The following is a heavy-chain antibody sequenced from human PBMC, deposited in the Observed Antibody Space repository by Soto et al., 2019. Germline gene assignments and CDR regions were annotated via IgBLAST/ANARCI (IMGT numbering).Heavy chain of an antibody. Sequence: ASVKVSCKASGYTFTSYGISWVRQAPGQGLEWMGWISAYNGNTNYAQKLQGRVTMTTDTSTSTAYMELRSLRSDDTAVYYCARERAVADSFELLFDYWGQATLVTVSS. CDR1: GYTFTSYG. CDR3: ARERAVADSFELLFDY. D-gene: IGHD6-19*01. CDR2: ISAYNGNT. V-gene: IGHV1-18*04. J-gene: IGHJ4*02.